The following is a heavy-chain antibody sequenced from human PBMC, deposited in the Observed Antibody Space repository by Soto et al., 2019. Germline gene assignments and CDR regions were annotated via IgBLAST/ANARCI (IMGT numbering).Heavy chain of an antibody. CDR1: GGTFSSYA. V-gene: IGHV1-69*12. Sequence: QVQLVQSGAEVKKPGSSVKVSCKASGGTFSSYAISWVRQAPGQGLEWMGGIIPIFGTANYAQKFQGRVTITADXXTXTXXMELSSLRSEDTAVYYCARVVVTASAGGYYYGMDVWGQGTTVTVSS. CDR2: IIPIFGTA. J-gene: IGHJ6*02. CDR3: ARVVVTASAGGYYYGMDV. D-gene: IGHD2-21*02.